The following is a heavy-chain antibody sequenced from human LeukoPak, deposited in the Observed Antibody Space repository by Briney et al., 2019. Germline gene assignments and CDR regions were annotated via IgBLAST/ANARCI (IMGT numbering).Heavy chain of an antibody. CDR3: VRFALSSSLDH. D-gene: IGHD6-13*01. V-gene: IGHV5-51*01. J-gene: IGHJ5*02. CDR1: GYRLTNNW. Sequence: GESLKISCKISGYRLTNNWIGWVRQVPGKGLEWMGLIYPGYSDAKYSPSFQGQVTLSVDTSISTAYLQLGGLRASDTAIYYCVRFALSSSLDHWGQGTLVTDSS. CDR2: IYPGYSDA.